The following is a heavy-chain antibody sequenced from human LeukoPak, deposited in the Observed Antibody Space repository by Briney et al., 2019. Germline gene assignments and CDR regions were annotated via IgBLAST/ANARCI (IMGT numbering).Heavy chain of an antibody. J-gene: IGHJ4*02. D-gene: IGHD5-12*01. CDR2: VNHSGDN. CDR3: ARIVATTYILDY. CDR1: GGSFSRYY. Sequence: SETLSLTCAVYGGSFSRYYWTWIRQPPGKGLEWIGEVNHSGDNNYNPSLKSRVTISVDTSKNQFSLKLSSVTAADTAVYYCARIVATTYILDYWGQGTLVTVSS. V-gene: IGHV4-34*01.